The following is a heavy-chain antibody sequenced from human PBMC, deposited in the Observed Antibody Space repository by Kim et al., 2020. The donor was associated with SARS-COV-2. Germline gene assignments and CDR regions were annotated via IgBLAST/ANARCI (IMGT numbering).Heavy chain of an antibody. J-gene: IGHJ4*02. CDR1: GYTLTELS. CDR2: FDPEDGET. CDR3: ATPAPTVTTPPDY. Sequence: ASVKVSCKVSGYTLTELSMHWVRQAPGKGLEWMGGFDPEDGETIYAQKFQGRVTMTEDTSTDTAYMELSSLRSEDTAVYYCATPAPTVTTPPDYWGQGTLGTVSS. D-gene: IGHD4-17*01. V-gene: IGHV1-24*01.